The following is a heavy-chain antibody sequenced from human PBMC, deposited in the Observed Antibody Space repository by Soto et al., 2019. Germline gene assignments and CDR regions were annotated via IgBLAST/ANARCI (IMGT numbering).Heavy chain of an antibody. Sequence: PGGSLRLSCAASGFTFSNYAMSWVRQAPGKGLEWVSTISGGAGSTYYADSVKGRFSISRDNSKNTLSLQMNSLRAEDTAVYYCAKSRLYSSLSVWFARDYWGQGTLVTVSS. V-gene: IGHV3-23*01. J-gene: IGHJ4*02. D-gene: IGHD6-6*01. CDR1: GFTFSNYA. CDR2: ISGGAGST. CDR3: AKSRLYSSLSVWFARDY.